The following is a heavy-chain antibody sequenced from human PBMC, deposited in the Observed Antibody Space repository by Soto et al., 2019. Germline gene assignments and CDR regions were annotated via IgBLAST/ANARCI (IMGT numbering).Heavy chain of an antibody. CDR2: IKQDGSEK. J-gene: IGHJ5*02. D-gene: IGHD2-21*01. V-gene: IGHV3-7*01. Sequence: EVQLVESGGGLVQPGGSLRLSCVASGFTFSSYWMSWARQAPGKGLEWVANIKQDGSEKYYVDSVKGRFTISRDNAKNALYLQMNSLRAEDTAVYYCARHYCGGETCLFGPWGQGTLVTVSS. CDR1: GFTFSSYW. CDR3: ARHYCGGETCLFGP.